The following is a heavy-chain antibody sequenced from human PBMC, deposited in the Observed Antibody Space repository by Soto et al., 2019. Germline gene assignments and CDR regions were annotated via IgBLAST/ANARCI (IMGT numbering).Heavy chain of an antibody. Sequence: GASVKVSCKASGYPFTSYAMHWVRQAPGQRLEWMGWINAGNGNTKYSQKFQGRVTITRDTSASTAYMELSSMRSEDTAVYYCYTMSPVGETGWGQGTLVTVSS. D-gene: IGHD1-26*01. CDR3: YTMSPVGETG. CDR2: INAGNGNT. J-gene: IGHJ4*02. CDR1: GYPFTSYA. V-gene: IGHV1-3*01.